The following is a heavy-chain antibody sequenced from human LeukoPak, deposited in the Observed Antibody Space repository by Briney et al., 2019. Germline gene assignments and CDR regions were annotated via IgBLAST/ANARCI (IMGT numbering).Heavy chain of an antibody. V-gene: IGHV4-4*02. CDR3: ARFNGDYVFDYFDY. Sequence: PSETLSLTCTVSGGSISSSNWWSWVRRPPGKGLEWMGEIYHSGSTNYNPSLKSRVTISVDKSKNQFSLKLSSVTAADTAVYYCARFNGDYVFDYFDYWGQGTLVTVSS. CDR2: IYHSGST. J-gene: IGHJ4*02. D-gene: IGHD4-17*01. CDR1: GGSISSSNW.